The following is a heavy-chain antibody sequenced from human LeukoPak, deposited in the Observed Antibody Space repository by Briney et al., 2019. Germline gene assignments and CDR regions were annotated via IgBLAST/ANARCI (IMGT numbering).Heavy chain of an antibody. CDR2: IWYDGSNK. CDR1: GFTFSSYG. J-gene: IGHJ4*02. V-gene: IGHV3-33*06. D-gene: IGHD5-18*01. CDR3: AKRPGYSYGTDY. Sequence: GGSLRLSCAASGFTFSSYGMHWVRQAPGKGLEWVAVIWYDGSNKYYADSVKGRFTISRDNSKNTLYLQMNSLRAEDTAVYYCAKRPGYSYGTDYWGQGTLVTVSS.